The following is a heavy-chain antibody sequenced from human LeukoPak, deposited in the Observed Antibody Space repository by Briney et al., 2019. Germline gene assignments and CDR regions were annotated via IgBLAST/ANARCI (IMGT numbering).Heavy chain of an antibody. CDR2: IYSGGST. J-gene: IGHJ4*02. V-gene: IGHV3-66*02. CDR1: GFTVSSNY. CDR3: ARDDSGCDVSQNDY. D-gene: IGHD5-12*01. Sequence: PGGSLRLSCAASGFTVSSNYMSWVRQAPGKGLEWVSVIYSGGSTYYADSVKGRFTISRDNSKNTLYLQMNSLRAEDTAVYYCARDDSGCDVSQNDYWGQGTLVTVSS.